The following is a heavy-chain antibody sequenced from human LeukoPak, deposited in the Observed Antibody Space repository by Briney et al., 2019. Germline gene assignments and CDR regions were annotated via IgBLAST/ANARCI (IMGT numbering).Heavy chain of an antibody. CDR3: AKGAGTLADGPDS. D-gene: IGHD6-13*01. CDR2: ISSNAESA. Sequence: GGSLRLSCSVSGFTFSNYALHWVRRAPGKGLHWVSAISSNAESAYYADSVQGRFTISRDNSKNMLYLQMDSLWAEDTAVYYCAKGAGTLADGPDSWGQGTLVTVSS. J-gene: IGHJ4*02. V-gene: IGHV3-23*01. CDR1: GFTFSNYA.